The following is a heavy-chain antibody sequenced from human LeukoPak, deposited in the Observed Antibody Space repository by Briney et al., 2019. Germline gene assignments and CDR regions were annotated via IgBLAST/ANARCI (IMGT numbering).Heavy chain of an antibody. D-gene: IGHD6-13*01. CDR3: ARSFAYSSSRFDP. CDR1: GGSISSSSYY. Sequence: PSETLSLTCTVSGGSISSSSYYWGWIRQPPGKGLEWIGSTYYSGSTYYNPSLESRVTISVDTSKNQFSLKLTSVTAADTAVYYCARSFAYSSSRFDPWGQGTLVTVSS. CDR2: TYYSGST. V-gene: IGHV4-39*01. J-gene: IGHJ5*02.